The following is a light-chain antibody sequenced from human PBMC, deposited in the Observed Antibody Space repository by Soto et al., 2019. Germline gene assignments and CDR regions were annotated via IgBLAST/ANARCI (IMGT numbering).Light chain of an antibody. Sequence: QSVLTQPASVSGSPGQSISISCTGTSSDVVSHNFVSWYQQRPGKAPKLMIFEVTKRPSGVSSRFSASKSGNTASLTISGVQAEDEADYYCCSYAGTTPWVFGGGTKLTVL. V-gene: IGLV2-23*02. CDR3: CSYAGTTPWV. CDR2: EVT. CDR1: SSDVVSHNF. J-gene: IGLJ3*02.